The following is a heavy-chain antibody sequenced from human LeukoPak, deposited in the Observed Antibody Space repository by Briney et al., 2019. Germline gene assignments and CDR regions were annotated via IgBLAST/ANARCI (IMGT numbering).Heavy chain of an antibody. CDR1: GGSISSYF. D-gene: IGHD6-13*01. Sequence: SETLSLTCTVSGGSISSYFWSWIRQPAGKGLEWIGRIYTSGSTNYNPSLKSRVTMSVDASKNQFSLKLSSVTAADTAVYYCATLYRSIGDDWGQGTLVTVSS. J-gene: IGHJ4*02. V-gene: IGHV4-4*07. CDR3: ATLYRSIGDD. CDR2: IYTSGST.